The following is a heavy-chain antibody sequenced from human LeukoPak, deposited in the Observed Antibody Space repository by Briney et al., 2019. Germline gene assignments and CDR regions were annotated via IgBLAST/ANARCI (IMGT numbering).Heavy chain of an antibody. CDR2: IRFDGSGK. D-gene: IGHD2/OR15-2a*01. CDR1: GFTFSDYG. CDR3: ARRSKHQNFFHFYSYMDV. Sequence: GGALRVSCAASGFTFSDYGMHWGRQAPGKGGEWGALIRFDGSGKYYAESVKGRFTVARDNSKNTLYLQMNSLRPEATAVYYCARRSKHQNFFHFYSYMDVWGKGTMVTVSS. J-gene: IGHJ6*03. V-gene: IGHV3-30*02.